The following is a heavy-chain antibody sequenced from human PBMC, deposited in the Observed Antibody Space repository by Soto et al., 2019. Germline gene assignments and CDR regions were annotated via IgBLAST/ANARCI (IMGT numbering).Heavy chain of an antibody. CDR1: GYTFTSYD. J-gene: IGHJ4*02. D-gene: IGHD3-10*01. CDR3: VRGSGSYLDFDY. V-gene: IGHV1-8*01. Sequence: ASVNVSCKASGYTFTSYDINWVRQATGQGLEWMGWMNPNSGNTGYAQKFQGRVTMTRNTSISTAYMELSSLRSEDTAVYYCVRGSGSYLDFDYWGQGTLVTVSS. CDR2: MNPNSGNT.